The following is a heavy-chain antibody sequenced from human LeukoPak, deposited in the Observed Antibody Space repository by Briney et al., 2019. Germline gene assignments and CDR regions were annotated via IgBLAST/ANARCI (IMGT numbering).Heavy chain of an antibody. V-gene: IGHV1-46*01. D-gene: IGHD6-19*01. J-gene: IGHJ4*02. CDR3: ARGTRSSGWSRDYYFDY. Sequence: GASVKVSCKASGYTFTSYYMHWVRQAPGQGLEWMGIINPSGGSTSYAQKFQGRVTMTRDTSISTAYMELSRLRSDDTAVYYCARGTRSSGWSRDYYFDYWGQGTLVTVSS. CDR1: GYTFTSYY. CDR2: INPSGGST.